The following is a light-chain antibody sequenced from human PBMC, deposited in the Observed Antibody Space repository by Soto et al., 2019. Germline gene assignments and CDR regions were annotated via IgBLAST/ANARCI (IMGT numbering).Light chain of an antibody. V-gene: IGKV1-39*01. CDR2: VAS. CDR3: QQSYSTPPLT. J-gene: IGKJ4*01. Sequence: DIQMTQSPSSLSASVGDRVTITCRASQSINTYLNWYQQKPGKALKLLIYVASTLQSGVPSRFRGSGSGTDFTLTINSLQPEDFATYYCQQSYSTPPLTFGGGTKVEIK. CDR1: QSINTY.